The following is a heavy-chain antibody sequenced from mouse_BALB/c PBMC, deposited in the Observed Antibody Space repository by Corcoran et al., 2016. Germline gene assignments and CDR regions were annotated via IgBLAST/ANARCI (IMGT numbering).Heavy chain of an antibody. V-gene: IGHV8-12*01. Sequence: QVTLKESGPGILKTSQTLSLTCSFSGLSLSTSGMGVGWIRQPSGKGLEWLAHIWWDDDKDYNQYLKSQITISKDPSRNQVFLKSTSVDTAVTATYFCARRAYYGSSYYFDSGGQGTTLTVSS. CDR1: GLSLSTSGMG. J-gene: IGHJ2*01. D-gene: IGHD1-1*01. CDR2: IWWDDDK. CDR3: ARRAYYGSSYYFDS.